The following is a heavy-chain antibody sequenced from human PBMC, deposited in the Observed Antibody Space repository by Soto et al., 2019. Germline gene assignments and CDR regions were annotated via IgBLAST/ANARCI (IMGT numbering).Heavy chain of an antibody. Sequence: SLTCSVSGGSGDGGDYYWSCIRHPPGKGLEWIGYIYYSGSTNYSPSLKSRVTISVDTSKNQFSLNLSSVTAADTAVYYCARHVVRGIMRLDPWRQGSLVTVSS. CDR1: GGSGDGGDYY. V-gene: IGHV4-61*08. J-gene: IGHJ5*02. CDR2: IYYSGST. D-gene: IGHD3-10*01. CDR3: ARHVVRGIMRLDP.